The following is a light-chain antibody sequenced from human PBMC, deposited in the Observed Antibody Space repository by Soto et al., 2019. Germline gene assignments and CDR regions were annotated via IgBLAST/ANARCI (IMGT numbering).Light chain of an antibody. J-gene: IGKJ2*01. CDR2: KAS. Sequence: DIQMTQSPSTLSASVGDRVIITCRASQSISTWLAWYQQKPGKAPKLLIYKASSLESGVPSRFSGSGSGTEVTRTISSLQPDDFATYYCLQYKTYGMFGHGIKGEMK. V-gene: IGKV1-5*03. CDR3: LQYKTYGM. CDR1: QSISTW.